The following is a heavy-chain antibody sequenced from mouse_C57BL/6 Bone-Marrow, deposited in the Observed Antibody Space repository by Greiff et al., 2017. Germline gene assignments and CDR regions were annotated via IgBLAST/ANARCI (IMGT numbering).Heavy chain of an antibody. Sequence: VMLVESGPGLVAPSQSLSITCTVSGFSLTSYAISWVRQPPGKGLEWLGVIWTGGGTNYTSALKSRLSISKDNSKSQVFLKMNSLQTDDTARYYCARGNYGNYYYYAMDYWGQGTSVTVSS. CDR3: ARGNYGNYYYYAMDY. J-gene: IGHJ4*01. CDR1: GFSLTSYA. D-gene: IGHD2-1*01. CDR2: IWTGGGT. V-gene: IGHV2-9-1*01.